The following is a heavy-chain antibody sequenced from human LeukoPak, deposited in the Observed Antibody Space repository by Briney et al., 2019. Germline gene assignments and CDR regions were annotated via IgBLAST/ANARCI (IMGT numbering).Heavy chain of an antibody. J-gene: IGHJ4*02. V-gene: IGHV4-30-4*01. Sequence: LRLSCSASGFTFSSYAMHWVRQPPGKGLEWIGYIYYSGSTYYNPSLKSRVTISVDTSKNQFSLKLSSVTAADTAVYYCARDRGIGYSSSWHPGMIDYWGQGTLVTVSS. CDR3: ARDRGIGYSSSWHPGMIDY. D-gene: IGHD6-13*01. CDR1: GFTFSSYAMH. CDR2: IYYSGST.